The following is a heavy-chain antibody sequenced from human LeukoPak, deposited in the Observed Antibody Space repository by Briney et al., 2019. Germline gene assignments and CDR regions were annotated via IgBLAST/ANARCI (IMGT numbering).Heavy chain of an antibody. J-gene: IGHJ4*02. CDR3: AKRDYYDSSGYYYFYYFDN. CDR1: GFVFNNYV. V-gene: IGHV3-23*01. D-gene: IGHD3-22*01. Sequence: GGSLRLSCAASGFVFNNYVMSWVRQSPRKGLEWVSGISGSGTNTYYAYSVKGVVIISRDNSKNTVSLQMNSLRAEDTAIYYCAKRDYYDSSGYYYFYYFDNWGQGTLVTVSS. CDR2: ISGSGTNT.